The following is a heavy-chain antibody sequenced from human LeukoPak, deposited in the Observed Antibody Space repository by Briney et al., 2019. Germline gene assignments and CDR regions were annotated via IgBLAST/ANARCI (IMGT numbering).Heavy chain of an antibody. V-gene: IGHV3-23*01. CDR3: AKGLYYYDSSCFDY. CDR2: ISGSGGST. CDR1: GFTFSSYG. Sequence: GGSLRLSCAASGFTFSSYGMSWVRQAPGKGLDWVSGISGSGGSTYYADSVKDRFTISRDESKNTLYLQMNSLRAEDTAVYYCAKGLYYYDSSCFDYWGQGTLVTVSS. J-gene: IGHJ4*02. D-gene: IGHD3-22*01.